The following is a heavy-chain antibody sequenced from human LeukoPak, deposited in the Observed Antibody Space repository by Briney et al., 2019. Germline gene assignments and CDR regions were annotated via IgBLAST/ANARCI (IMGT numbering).Heavy chain of an antibody. CDR2: ISSSSSYI. D-gene: IGHD5-18*01. V-gene: IGHV3-21*01. Sequence: GGSLRLSCAASGFTFSSYSMNWVRQAPGKGLEWVSSISSSSSYIYYADSEKGRFTISRDNAKNSLYLQMNSLRAEDTAVYYCARDQDTAMVFRPAPPGPADYWGQGTLVTVSS. CDR1: GFTFSSYS. J-gene: IGHJ4*02. CDR3: ARDQDTAMVFRPAPPGPADY.